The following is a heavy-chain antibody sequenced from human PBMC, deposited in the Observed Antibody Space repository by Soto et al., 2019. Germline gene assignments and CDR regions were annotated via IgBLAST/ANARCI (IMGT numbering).Heavy chain of an antibody. CDR3: TGVRMGGTRSFEF. J-gene: IGHJ4*02. D-gene: IGHD6-19*01. Sequence: HPGGALRLSCGASAFIFSNYCMHWVRQAPGKGLVWVSRINNDGSSTTYADSVKGRLTISRDNAQNTLYLQMDSLRAEYMAMYLCTGVRMGGTRSFEFWGPGILVTVSS. CDR1: AFIFSNYC. CDR2: INNDGSST. V-gene: IGHV3-74*01.